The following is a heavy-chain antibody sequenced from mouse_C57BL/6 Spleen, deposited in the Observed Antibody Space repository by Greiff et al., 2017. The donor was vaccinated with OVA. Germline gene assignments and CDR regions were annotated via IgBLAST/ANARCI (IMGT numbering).Heavy chain of an antibody. CDR2: IDPSDSYT. Sequence: QVQLQQSGAELVMPGASVKLSCKASGYTFTSYWMHWVKQRPGQGLEWIGEIDPSDSYTNYNQKFKGKSTLTVDKSSSTAYMQLSSLTSEDSAVYYCARDGSSYGDYFDYWGQGTTLTVSS. V-gene: IGHV1-69*01. CDR1: GYTFTSYW. CDR3: ARDGSSYGDYFDY. J-gene: IGHJ2*01. D-gene: IGHD1-1*01.